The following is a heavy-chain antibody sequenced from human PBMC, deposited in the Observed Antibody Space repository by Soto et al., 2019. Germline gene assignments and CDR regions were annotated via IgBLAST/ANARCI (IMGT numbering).Heavy chain of an antibody. J-gene: IGHJ4*02. CDR1: RFTFSSYA. CDR3: AKDQTTGWRSFDY. CDR2: ISSVGGST. Sequence: GGSLRLSCAASRFTFSSYAMSWVRQAPGKGLEWVSAISSVGGSTYYADSVKGRFTISRDNSKNTLYLQMNSLRVEDTAVYYCAKDQTTGWRSFDYWGQGTLVTVSS. D-gene: IGHD6-19*01. V-gene: IGHV3-23*01.